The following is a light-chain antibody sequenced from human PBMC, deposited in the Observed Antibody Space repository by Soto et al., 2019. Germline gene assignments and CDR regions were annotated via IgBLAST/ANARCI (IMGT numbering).Light chain of an antibody. V-gene: IGKV1-39*01. CDR2: AAS. Sequence: DILMTQSPSSLSASVGDRVTITCRTSQSISSYLNWYQQKPGKAPKLLIHAASHLQSGVPSRFSSSGSGSDFILTISNLQPEDFATYYCQQSYSTPLTFGGGTKVEIK. J-gene: IGKJ4*01. CDR3: QQSYSTPLT. CDR1: QSISSY.